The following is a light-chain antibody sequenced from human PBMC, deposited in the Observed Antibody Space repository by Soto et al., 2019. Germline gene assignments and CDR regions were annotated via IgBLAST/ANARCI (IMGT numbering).Light chain of an antibody. CDR1: SGDVGGYNY. V-gene: IGLV2-14*01. CDR2: DVS. J-gene: IGLJ1*01. CDR3: SSYTSSSTRV. Sequence: QSELTHAACVSGSPGQSVTLSGAGRSGDVGGYNYVSWYQQHPGKAPKLMIYDVSNRPSGVSNRFSGYKSGNTASLTISGLQAEDEADYYCSSYTSSSTRVFGTGTKVTVL.